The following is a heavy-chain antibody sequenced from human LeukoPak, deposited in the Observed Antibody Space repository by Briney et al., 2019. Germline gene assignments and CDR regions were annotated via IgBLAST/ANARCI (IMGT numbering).Heavy chain of an antibody. Sequence: SETLSLTCTVSGGSISSYYWSWIRQPPGKGLEWIGYIYYSGSTNYNPSLKSRVTISVDTSKNQFSLKLSSVTAADTAVYYCARWTYRQPAHYWGQGTLVTVSS. V-gene: IGHV4-59*12. CDR2: IYYSGST. CDR3: ARWTYRQPAHY. CDR1: GGSISSYY. J-gene: IGHJ4*02. D-gene: IGHD3/OR15-3a*01.